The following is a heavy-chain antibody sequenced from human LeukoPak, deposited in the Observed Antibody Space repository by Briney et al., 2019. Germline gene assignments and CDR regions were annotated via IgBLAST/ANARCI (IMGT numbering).Heavy chain of an antibody. V-gene: IGHV4-39*01. D-gene: IGHD2-15*01. CDR1: GGSISSSSYY. CDR3: ARRGPYCSGGSCFGFDP. CDR2: IYYSGST. Sequence: SETLCLTCTVSGGSISSSSYYWGRIRQPPGKGLEWIGSIYYSGSTYYNPSLKSRVAISVDTSKNQFSLKLSSVTAADTAVYYCARRGPYCSGGSCFGFDPWGQGTPVTVSS. J-gene: IGHJ5*02.